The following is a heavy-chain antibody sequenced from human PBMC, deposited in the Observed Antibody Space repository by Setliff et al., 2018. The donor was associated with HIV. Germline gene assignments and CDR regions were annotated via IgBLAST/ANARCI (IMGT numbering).Heavy chain of an antibody. J-gene: IGHJ4*02. V-gene: IGHV3-72*01. D-gene: IGHD4-17*01. Sequence: PGGSLRLSCAASGFIFSDHYIDWVRQAPEKGLEWVGRSRNKANSYTTEYAASVQGRFTISRDDSKSSLYLQMNSLKIDDTAVYYCTAARWHLVDHWGQGTLVTVSS. CDR1: GFIFSDHY. CDR2: SRNKANSYTT. CDR3: TAARWHLVDH.